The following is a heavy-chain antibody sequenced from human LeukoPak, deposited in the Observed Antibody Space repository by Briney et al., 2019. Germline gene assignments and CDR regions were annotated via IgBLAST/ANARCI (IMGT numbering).Heavy chain of an antibody. CDR2: INTNTGNP. J-gene: IGHJ5*02. D-gene: IGHD2-8*01. V-gene: IGHV7-4-1*02. CDR1: GYTFTNYA. CDR3: ARDRTNGAFDP. Sequence: ASVKVSRKTSGYTFTNYAMNWVRQAPGQGLEWMGWINTNTGNPTYAQGFTGRFVFSLDTSVSTAYLQISSLKAEDTAVYYCARDRTNGAFDPWGQGTLVTVSS.